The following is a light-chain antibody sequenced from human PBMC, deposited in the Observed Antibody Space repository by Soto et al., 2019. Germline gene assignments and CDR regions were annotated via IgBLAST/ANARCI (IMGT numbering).Light chain of an antibody. CDR3: QLYNRNTWS. Sequence: DIQLTQSPSTLSASVGGRVTITCRASQSVGTWVAWYQQKPGKAPKLLIYGASNLESGGPSRFSGSGSGTEFTLTITTLQPDDFATYFCQLYNRNTWSFGPGTKV. CDR2: GAS. CDR1: QSVGTW. V-gene: IGKV1-5*01. J-gene: IGKJ1*01.